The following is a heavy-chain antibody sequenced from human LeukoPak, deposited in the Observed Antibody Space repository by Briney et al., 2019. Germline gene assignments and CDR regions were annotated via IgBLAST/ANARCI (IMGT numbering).Heavy chain of an antibody. Sequence: GGSLRVSCAARGFTFNDTWMSWVRQSRGQGLEWVGRIQSKADGGTPAYAVPVKGRFIISRDDSKNTVYLQMDSLKIEDTGVYYCTTVYYWGQGTVVTVAS. CDR1: GFTFNDTW. CDR3: TTVYY. CDR2: IQSKADGGTP. J-gene: IGHJ4*02. V-gene: IGHV3-15*01.